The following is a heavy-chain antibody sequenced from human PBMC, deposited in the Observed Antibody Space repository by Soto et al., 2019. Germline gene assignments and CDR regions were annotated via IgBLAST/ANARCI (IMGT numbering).Heavy chain of an antibody. V-gene: IGHV3-30*18. D-gene: IGHD6-13*01. J-gene: IGHJ3*02. Sequence: QVQLVESGGGVVQPGRSLRLSCAASGFTFSSYGMHWVRQAPGKGLEWVAVISYDGSNKYYADSVKGRFTISRHNSKNTLDPSMNSLRSEDTAVYYCAKDLWAGSSGYATYDAFDIWGQGTMVNVSS. CDR2: ISYDGSNK. CDR3: AKDLWAGSSGYATYDAFDI. CDR1: GFTFSSYG.